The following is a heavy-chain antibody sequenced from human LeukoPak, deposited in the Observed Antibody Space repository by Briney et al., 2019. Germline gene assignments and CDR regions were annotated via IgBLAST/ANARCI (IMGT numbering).Heavy chain of an antibody. CDR1: GFTFSSYE. J-gene: IGHJ5*02. Sequence: GGSLRLSCAASGFTFSSYEMNWVRQAPGKGLEWVSHITSSSSTMYYADSVKGRFTISRDNAKNSLYLQMNSLRAEDTAVYYCARGIDAWGQGTLVTVSS. V-gene: IGHV3-48*01. CDR3: ARGIDA. CDR2: ITSSSSTM. D-gene: IGHD2-15*01.